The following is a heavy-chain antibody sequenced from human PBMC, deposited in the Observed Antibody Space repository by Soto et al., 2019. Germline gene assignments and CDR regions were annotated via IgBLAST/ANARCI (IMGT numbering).Heavy chain of an antibody. CDR2: ISYDGSDK. J-gene: IGHJ3*01. CDR3: AKDPYIITAVCYMVDDGFYL. CDR1: GFTFSSYG. D-gene: IGHD2-8*01. Sequence: QVQLVESGGGVVQPGRSLRLSCAGSGFTFSSYGMHWVRQAPGKGLGWMAVISYDGSDKYYADSVQGRFTISRDNSKTTLYLQLNSLRAEDTAIYSGAKDPYIITAVCYMVDDGFYLWGQGTMVTVSS. V-gene: IGHV3-30*18.